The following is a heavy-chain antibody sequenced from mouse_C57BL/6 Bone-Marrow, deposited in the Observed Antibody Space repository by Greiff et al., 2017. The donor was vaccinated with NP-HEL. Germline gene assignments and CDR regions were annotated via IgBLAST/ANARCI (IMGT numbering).Heavy chain of an antibody. J-gene: IGHJ1*03. CDR3: ARHEEGDSNPWYFDV. V-gene: IGHV1-62-2*01. CDR2: FYPGSGSI. D-gene: IGHD2-5*01. CDR1: GYTFTEYT. Sequence: QVHVKQSGAELVKPGASVKLSCKASGYTFTEYTIHWVKQRSGQGLEWIGWFYPGSGSIKYNEKFKDKATLTADKSSSTVYMELSRLTSEDSAVYFCARHEEGDSNPWYFDVWGTGTTVTVSS.